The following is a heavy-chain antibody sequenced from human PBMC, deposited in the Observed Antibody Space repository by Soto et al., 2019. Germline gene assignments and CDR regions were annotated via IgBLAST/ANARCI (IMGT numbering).Heavy chain of an antibody. D-gene: IGHD3-3*01. V-gene: IGHV4-31*01. CDR3: ARVFTIFGVVQFDY. J-gene: IGHJ4*02. Sequence: QVQLQESGPGLVKPSQTLSLTCTVSGGSISSGGYYWSWIRPHPGKGLEWIGYIYYSGSTYCNPSLKSPVTISVDTSKNQFSLKLSSVTAADTAVYYCARVFTIFGVVQFDYWGQGTLVTVSS. CDR2: IYYSGST. CDR1: GGSISSGGYY.